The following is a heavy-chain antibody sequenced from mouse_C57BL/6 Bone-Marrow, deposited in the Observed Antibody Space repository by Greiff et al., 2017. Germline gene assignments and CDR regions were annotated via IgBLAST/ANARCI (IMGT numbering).Heavy chain of an antibody. CDR3: ARSDSSGSAWFAY. V-gene: IGHV1-7*01. J-gene: IGHJ3*01. CDR1: GYTFTSYW. D-gene: IGHD3-2*02. CDR2: INPSSGYT. Sequence: QVHVKQSGAELAKPGASVKLSCKASGYTFTSYWMHWVKQRPGQGLEWIGYINPSSGYTKYNQKFKDKATLTADKSSSTAYMQLSSLTYEDSAVYYCARSDSSGSAWFAYWGQGTLVTVSA.